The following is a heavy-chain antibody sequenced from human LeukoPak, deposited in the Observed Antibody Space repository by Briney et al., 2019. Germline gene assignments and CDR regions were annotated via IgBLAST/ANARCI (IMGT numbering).Heavy chain of an antibody. D-gene: IGHD3-10*01. Sequence: PSGTLSLTCAVSGGSISSSNWWSWVRQPPGKGLEWIGEVHHSGGTNYNPSLKSRVTISADRSNNRFSLSPNSVTAADTAVFYCARGEEYGSGTVHFDYWGRGILVTVSS. V-gene: IGHV4-4*02. CDR1: GGSISSSNW. J-gene: IGHJ4*02. CDR3: ARGEEYGSGTVHFDY. CDR2: VHHSGGT.